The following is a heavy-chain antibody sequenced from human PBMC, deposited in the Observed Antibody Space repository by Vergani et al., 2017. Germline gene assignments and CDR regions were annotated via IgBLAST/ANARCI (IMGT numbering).Heavy chain of an antibody. Sequence: EVQLLESGGGLVQPGGSLRLSCAASGFTFSSYSMNWVRQAPGKGLEWVSYISSSSSTIYYADSVKGRFTISRDNAKNSLYLQMNSLRAEDTAVYYCARDSSSSEYYFDYWGQGTLVTVSS. CDR2: ISSSSSTI. V-gene: IGHV3-48*04. CDR1: GFTFSSYS. D-gene: IGHD6-6*01. CDR3: ARDSSSSEYYFDY. J-gene: IGHJ4*02.